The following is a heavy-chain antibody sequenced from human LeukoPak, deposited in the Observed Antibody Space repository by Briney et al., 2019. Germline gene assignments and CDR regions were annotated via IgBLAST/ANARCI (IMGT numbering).Heavy chain of an antibody. V-gene: IGHV3-33*06. D-gene: IGHD3-10*01. Sequence: SGGSLRLSCAASGFTFSSYGMHWVRQAPGKGLEWVAVIWYDGSNKYYADSVRGRFTISRDNSKNTLYLQVNSQRAEDTAVYYCAKDPRELGHNWFDPWGQGTLVTVSS. J-gene: IGHJ5*02. CDR2: IWYDGSNK. CDR3: AKDPRELGHNWFDP. CDR1: GFTFSSYG.